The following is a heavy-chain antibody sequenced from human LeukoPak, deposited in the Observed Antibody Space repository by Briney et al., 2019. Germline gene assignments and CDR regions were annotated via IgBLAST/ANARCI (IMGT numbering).Heavy chain of an antibody. Sequence: GGSLRLSCAASGFTFSSYSMNWVRQAPGKGLEWVSYISSSSSTIYYADSVKGRFTISRDNAKNSLYLQMNSLRAEDTAVYYCARGVSHVGPYCSSTSCYAVGWGQGTLVTVSS. D-gene: IGHD2-2*01. CDR3: ARGVSHVGPYCSSTSCYAVG. J-gene: IGHJ4*02. V-gene: IGHV3-48*01. CDR2: ISSSSSTI. CDR1: GFTFSSYS.